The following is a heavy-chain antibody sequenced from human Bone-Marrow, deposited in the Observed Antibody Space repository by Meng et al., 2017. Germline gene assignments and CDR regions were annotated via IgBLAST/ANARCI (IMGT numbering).Heavy chain of an antibody. CDR3: ARTIAMATDY. D-gene: IGHD2-21*01. CDR2: INPNSGGT. J-gene: IGHJ4*02. V-gene: IGHV1-2*06. Sequence: QVPVVGIGDGVNGRGAAGKVARQASGFTVPDYCVHCVGRAPGQGREWMGRINPNSGGTSDAEKSQGRVTMSRDTSSSTAYMELSRLRSDDTAVYYCARTIAMATDYWGQGTLVTVSS. CDR1: GFTVPDYC.